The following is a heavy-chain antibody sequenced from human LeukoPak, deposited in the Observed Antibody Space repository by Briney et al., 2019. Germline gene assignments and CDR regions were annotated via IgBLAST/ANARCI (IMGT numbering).Heavy chain of an antibody. CDR1: GFTFDNYA. J-gene: IGHJ4*02. D-gene: IGHD1-26*01. Sequence: PGGSLRPSCAASGFTFDNYAMSWVRQAPGKGLEWVSTVSGSGAIAYYTDSDKGRFTISRDNSKNTLYLQMSSLTAKDTAVYYCAKDRSSGTYYTFDSWGQGTLVTVSS. CDR2: VSGSGAIA. V-gene: IGHV3-23*01. CDR3: AKDRSSGTYYTFDS.